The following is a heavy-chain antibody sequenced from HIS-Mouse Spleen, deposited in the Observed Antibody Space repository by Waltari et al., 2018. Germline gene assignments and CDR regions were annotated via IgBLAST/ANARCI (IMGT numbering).Heavy chain of an antibody. V-gene: IGHV4-39*07. CDR1: GGSISNSSYY. J-gene: IGHJ2*01. CDR2: IYYSGST. Sequence: QLQLQESGAGLVRPSETLPLTCTASGGSISNSSYYWGRIRQPPGKGLEWIGSIYYSGSTYYNPSLKSGVTISVDTSKNQFSLKLSSVTAADTAVYYCAREIPYSSSWYDWYFELWGRGTLVTVSS. CDR3: AREIPYSSSWYDWYFEL. D-gene: IGHD6-13*01.